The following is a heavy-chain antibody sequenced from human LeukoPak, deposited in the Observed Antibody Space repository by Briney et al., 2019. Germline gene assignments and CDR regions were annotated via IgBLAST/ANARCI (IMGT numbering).Heavy chain of an antibody. CDR2: IYHTGSA. V-gene: IGHV4-38-2*01. Sequence: PSETLSLTCSVSGYSFTSGHYWGWIRPPPGKGLEWIANIYHTGSAHYNPSLKSRVTISVDTSKNQFSLKLSSVTAADTAVYYCARYCTSTTCMLRGFDYWGRGTLVTVSS. J-gene: IGHJ4*02. CDR3: ARYCTSTTCMLRGFDY. D-gene: IGHD2-2*01. CDR1: GYSFTSGHY.